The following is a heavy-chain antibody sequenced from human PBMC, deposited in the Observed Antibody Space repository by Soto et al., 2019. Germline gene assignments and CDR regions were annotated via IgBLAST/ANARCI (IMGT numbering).Heavy chain of an antibody. D-gene: IGHD2-2*01. CDR1: GGSISSYY. CDR2: IYYSGST. V-gene: IGHV4-59*01. J-gene: IGHJ6*02. CDR3: ASQDCSSPNCLGSYYSPGLDV. Sequence: SETLSLTCTVSGGSISSYYWSWIRQPPGKGLEWIGYIYYSGSTNYNPSLKSRVTISVDTSKNQFSLKLGSVSAAETGGYYCASQDCSSPNCLGSYYSPGLDVWGRGTKVPVS.